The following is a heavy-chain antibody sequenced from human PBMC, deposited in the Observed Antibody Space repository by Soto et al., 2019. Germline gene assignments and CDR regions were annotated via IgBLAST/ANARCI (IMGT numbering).Heavy chain of an antibody. CDR3: ARDQSSFGLSG. CDR2: IKQDGSEK. D-gene: IGHD3-16*01. V-gene: IGHV3-7*01. Sequence: WGSLRLPCAGSAVTPSSYWMIRGRQVPGNGLQWVANIKQDGSEKYYVASVKGRFTISRYNAKNSLYLQMNSLRAEDTAVYYCARDQSSFGLSGWGKGTLVTVSS. CDR1: AVTPSSYW. J-gene: IGHJ4*02.